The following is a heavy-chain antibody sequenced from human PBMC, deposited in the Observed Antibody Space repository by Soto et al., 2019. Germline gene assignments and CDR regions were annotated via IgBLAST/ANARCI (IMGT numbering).Heavy chain of an antibody. CDR2: ISYDGSNK. CDR3: AKDLIRLWFGELFRLDY. D-gene: IGHD3-10*01. J-gene: IGHJ4*02. V-gene: IGHV3-30*18. CDR1: GFTFSSYG. Sequence: GGSLRLSCAASGFTFSSYGMHWVRQAPGKGLEWVAVISYDGSNKYYADSVKGRFTISRDNSKNTLYLQMNSLRAEDTAVYYCAKDLIRLWFGELFRLDYWGQETLVTVSS.